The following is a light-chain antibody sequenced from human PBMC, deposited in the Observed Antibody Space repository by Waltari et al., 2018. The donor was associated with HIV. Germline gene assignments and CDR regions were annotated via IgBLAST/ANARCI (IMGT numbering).Light chain of an antibody. CDR1: STDVGGYYY. CDR2: EMK. CDR3: SAYASSSSLV. Sequence: SALTQPATVSGPPVQSLTIPCPRGSTDVGGYYYVLWYQHLPGKAPQQILYEMKNQPPGVANRFSAAKSGDTASLTIFGLQAEDEADDYCSAYASSSSLVFGGGTKLTVL. V-gene: IGLV2-14*01. J-gene: IGLJ2*01.